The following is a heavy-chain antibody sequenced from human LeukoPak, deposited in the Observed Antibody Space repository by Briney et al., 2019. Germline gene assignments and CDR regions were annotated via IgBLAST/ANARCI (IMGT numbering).Heavy chain of an antibody. CDR2: IHSGGRA. Sequence: GGSLRLSCAASGFSVSSNYMTWVRQAPGKGLEWVSVIHSGGRAYYADSVKGRFTTSRDNSKNTLDLQMNSLSVEDTAVYYCARDVAPLDWLDVWGQGTTVTVSS. CDR3: ARDVAPLDWLDV. CDR1: GFSVSSNY. J-gene: IGHJ6*02. V-gene: IGHV3-66*02. D-gene: IGHD3-9*01.